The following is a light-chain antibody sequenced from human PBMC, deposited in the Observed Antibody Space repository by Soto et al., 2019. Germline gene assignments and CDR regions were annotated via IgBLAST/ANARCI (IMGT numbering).Light chain of an antibody. CDR2: DAS. Sequence: EIVLTQSPPTLSLSPRERATLSCRASQSVSSYFAWYQQKPGQAPRLLIYDASTRAAGIPARFSGSGSGTDFTLTISSLEPEDFAVYYCQQRSDWPLTFGGGTKVEIK. V-gene: IGKV3-11*01. J-gene: IGKJ4*01. CDR3: QQRSDWPLT. CDR1: QSVSSY.